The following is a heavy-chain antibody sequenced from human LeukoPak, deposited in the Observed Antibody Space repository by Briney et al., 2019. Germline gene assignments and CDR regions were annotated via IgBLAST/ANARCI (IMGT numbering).Heavy chain of an antibody. D-gene: IGHD3-16*01. J-gene: IGHJ6*03. CDR1: NYPITSDYY. CDR3: GRAGFGTAYNRFYYYMDV. V-gene: IGHV4-38-2*01. Sequence: PSETLSLTCAVSNYPITSDYYWVWIRQPPGQGLEWIGQIFHSAIAHYNPSLKSRVTMSVDTSRSQFSVNLNSVTAADTAVYFCGRAGFGTAYNRFYYYMDVWGKGTTVTVSS. CDR2: IFHSAIA.